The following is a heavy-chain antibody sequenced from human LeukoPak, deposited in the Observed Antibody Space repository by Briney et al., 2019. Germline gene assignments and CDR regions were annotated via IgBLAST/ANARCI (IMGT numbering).Heavy chain of an antibody. CDR2: ISSNGGST. D-gene: IGHD6-19*01. J-gene: IGHJ4*02. CDR1: GFTFSSYA. CDR3: ARSYSSGWYSYY. Sequence: PGGSLRLSCAASGFTFSSYAMHWVRQAPGQGLEYVSAISSNGGSTYYANSVKGRFTISRDNSKNTLYLQMGSLRAEDMAVYYCARSYSSGWYSYYWGQGTLVTVSS. V-gene: IGHV3-64*01.